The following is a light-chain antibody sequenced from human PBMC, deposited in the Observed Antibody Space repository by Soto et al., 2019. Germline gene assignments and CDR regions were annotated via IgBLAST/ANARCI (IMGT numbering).Light chain of an antibody. CDR2: FDD. Sequence: QSVLTQPPSVSGAPRQRVSISCSGATSNIGNNAVNWYQQLPGKAPKLLIYFDDLMPSGVSDRFSGSKSGTSASLAVSGLQAEDEADYYCAACDDSLNVVLFGGGTQLTVL. J-gene: IGLJ2*01. CDR3: AACDDSLNVVL. V-gene: IGLV1-36*01. CDR1: TSNIGNNA.